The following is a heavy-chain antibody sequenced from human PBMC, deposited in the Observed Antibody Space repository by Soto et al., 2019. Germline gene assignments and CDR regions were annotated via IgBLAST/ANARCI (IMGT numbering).Heavy chain of an antibody. J-gene: IGHJ4*02. CDR3: ARATYCSSTSCYQLDY. V-gene: IGHV3-33*01. Sequence: QVQLVESGGGVVQPGRSLRLSCAASGFTFSSYGMHWVRQAPGKGLXWVAVIWYDGSNKYYADSVKGRFTISRDNSKNTLYLQMNSLRAEDTAVYYCARATYCSSTSCYQLDYWGQGTLVTVSS. CDR1: GFTFSSYG. CDR2: IWYDGSNK. D-gene: IGHD2-2*01.